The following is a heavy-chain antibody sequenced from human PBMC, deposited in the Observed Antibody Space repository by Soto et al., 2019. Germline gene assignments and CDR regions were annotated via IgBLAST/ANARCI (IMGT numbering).Heavy chain of an antibody. Sequence: EVQLLESGGGLVQPGGSLRLSCAASGFTFSNYAMSWVRQAPGEGLEWVSTISGSDGSTYYADSVKGRFTISRDISKNKLYLQMNSLRAEDTSIYYCAKERSSGYYFFDYWGQGTLVTVSS. J-gene: IGHJ4*02. CDR3: AKERSSGYYFFDY. CDR2: ISGSDGST. V-gene: IGHV3-23*01. CDR1: GFTFSNYA. D-gene: IGHD5-12*01.